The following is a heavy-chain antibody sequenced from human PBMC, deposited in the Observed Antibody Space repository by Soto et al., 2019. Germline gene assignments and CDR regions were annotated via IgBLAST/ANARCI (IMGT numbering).Heavy chain of an antibody. J-gene: IGHJ2*01. CDR2: ISGSGGST. Sequence: KGLDWVSGISGSGGSTYYADSVKGRFTISRDNSKNTLYLQLNSLRAEDTAIFFFQAEDGIRDVRSVLAFLLNRSSDL. D-gene: IGHD2-15*01. CDR3: QAEDGIRDVRSVLAFLLNRSSDL. V-gene: IGHV3-23*01.